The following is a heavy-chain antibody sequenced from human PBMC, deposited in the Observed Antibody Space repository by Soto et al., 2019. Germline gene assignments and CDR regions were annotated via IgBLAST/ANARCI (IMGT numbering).Heavy chain of an antibody. Sequence: QVQLQESGPGLVKPSETLSLTCTVSGGSISSYYWSWIRQPPGKGLEWIGYIYYSGSTNYNPSLKSRVTISVDTSKNQFSLKLSSVTAADTAVYYCARDSPNYYGSGKYYYYGMGVWGQGTTVTVSS. CDR2: IYYSGST. CDR1: GGSISSYY. CDR3: ARDSPNYYGSGKYYYYGMGV. D-gene: IGHD3-10*01. J-gene: IGHJ6*02. V-gene: IGHV4-59*01.